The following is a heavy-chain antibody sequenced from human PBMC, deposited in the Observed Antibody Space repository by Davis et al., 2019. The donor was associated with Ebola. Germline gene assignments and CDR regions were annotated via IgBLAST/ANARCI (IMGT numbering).Heavy chain of an antibody. D-gene: IGHD3-16*02. CDR3: ARHFGPLRLGELSLYSVYFDY. Sequence: MPSETLSLTCTVSGGSIISSSSYWGWIRQPPRKGLEWIGSIYYSGITYYNPSLKSRVTISVDTSKNQFSLKLRSVTAADTAVYYCARHFGPLRLGELSLYSVYFDYWGQGTLVTVSS. CDR1: GGSIISSSSY. J-gene: IGHJ4*02. CDR2: IYYSGIT. V-gene: IGHV4-39*01.